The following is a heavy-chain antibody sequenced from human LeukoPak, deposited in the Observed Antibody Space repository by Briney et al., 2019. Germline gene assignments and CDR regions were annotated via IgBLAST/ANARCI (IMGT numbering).Heavy chain of an antibody. CDR3: ARTNWVDWPIDAFDI. J-gene: IGHJ3*02. Sequence: PGGSLRLSCAASGFTFSSYWMSWVRQAPGKGLEWVANIKQDGSEKYYVDSVKGRFTISRDNAKNSLYLQMNSLRAEDTAVYYCARTNWVDWPIDAFDIWGQGTMVTVSS. CDR1: GFTFSSYW. CDR2: IKQDGSEK. D-gene: IGHD3-9*01. V-gene: IGHV3-7*01.